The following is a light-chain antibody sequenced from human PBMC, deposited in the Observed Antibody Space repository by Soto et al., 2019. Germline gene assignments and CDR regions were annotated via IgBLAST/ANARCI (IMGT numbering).Light chain of an antibody. CDR2: DAS. Sequence: DIQMTQSPSTLSASVGDRVTITCRASQSVRSWLAWYQQKPGTAPKLLIYDASSLESGVPSRFSGSGSGTEFTLTISSLQPDDFATYYCQQYNSYCTFGQGTKVDIK. CDR3: QQYNSYCT. J-gene: IGKJ1*01. CDR1: QSVRSW. V-gene: IGKV1-5*01.